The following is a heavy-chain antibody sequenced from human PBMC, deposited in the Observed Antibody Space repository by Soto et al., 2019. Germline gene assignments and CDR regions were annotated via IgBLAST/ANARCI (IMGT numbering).Heavy chain of an antibody. CDR1: GGSISSSSYY. D-gene: IGHD6-6*01. CDR2: IYYSGST. J-gene: IGHJ6*02. CDR3: ARLAIAARPVPPIPYYYYGMDI. Sequence: SETLSLTCTVSGGSISSSSYYWGWIRQPPGKGLEWIGSIYYSGSTYYNPSLKSRVTISVDTSKNQFSLKLSSVTAADTAVYYCARLAIAARPVPPIPYYYYGMDIWGQGTTVTVS. V-gene: IGHV4-39*01.